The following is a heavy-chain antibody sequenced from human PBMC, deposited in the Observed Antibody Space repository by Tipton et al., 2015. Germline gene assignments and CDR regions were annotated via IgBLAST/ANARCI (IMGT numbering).Heavy chain of an antibody. CDR2: IYYSGST. CDR1: GDSVSSGSYY. J-gene: IGHJ4*02. D-gene: IGHD3-16*01. V-gene: IGHV4-61*03. CDR3: ARYRMGVDY. Sequence: TLSLTCTVSGDSVSSGSYYWSWIRQPPGKGLEWIGYIYYSGSTNYNPSLTSRVTISVDTSKNHFSLRLSSVTAADTAVYYCARYRMGVDYWGQGTLVTVSS.